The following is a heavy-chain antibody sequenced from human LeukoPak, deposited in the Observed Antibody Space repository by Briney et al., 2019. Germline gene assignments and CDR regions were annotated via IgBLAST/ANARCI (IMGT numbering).Heavy chain of an antibody. V-gene: IGHV1-2*02. J-gene: IGHJ5*02. CDR2: INPNSGGT. Sequence: GASVKVSCKASGYTFTGYYMHWVRQAPGQGLEWMGWINPNSGGTNYAQKFQGRVTMTRDTSISTAYMELSRLRSDDTAVYYCARVLRAYGDSNWFDPWGQGTLVTVSS. D-gene: IGHD4-17*01. CDR3: ARVLRAYGDSNWFDP. CDR1: GYTFTGYY.